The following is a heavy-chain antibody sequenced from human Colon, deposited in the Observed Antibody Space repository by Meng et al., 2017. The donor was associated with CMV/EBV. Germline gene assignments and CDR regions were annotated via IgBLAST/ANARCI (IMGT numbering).Heavy chain of an antibody. D-gene: IGHD4-17*01. CDR2: IRNDRSYE. Sequence: QVKRVESGGGGVQPGGSLRLPCPASGFTFSSYGMHWVRQAPGKGLEWVTFIRNDRSYEYYADSVQGRFTVSRDNSKNTMYLQMNSLGGDDTAVYYCAKVADYADFVMEYWGQGTLVTVSS. J-gene: IGHJ4*02. V-gene: IGHV3-30*02. CDR1: GFTFSSYG. CDR3: AKVADYADFVMEY.